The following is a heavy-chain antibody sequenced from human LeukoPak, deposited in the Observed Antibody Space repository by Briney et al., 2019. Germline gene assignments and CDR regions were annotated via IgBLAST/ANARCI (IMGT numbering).Heavy chain of an antibody. Sequence: SETLSLTCAVYGGSFSGYYWSWIRQPPGKGLEWIGEINHSGSTNYNPSLKSRVTISVDMSKNQFSLKLSSVTAADTAVYYCASLPQISGSLFDYWGQGTLVTVSS. D-gene: IGHD3-10*01. CDR3: ASLPQISGSLFDY. J-gene: IGHJ4*02. V-gene: IGHV4-34*01. CDR1: GGSFSGYY. CDR2: INHSGST.